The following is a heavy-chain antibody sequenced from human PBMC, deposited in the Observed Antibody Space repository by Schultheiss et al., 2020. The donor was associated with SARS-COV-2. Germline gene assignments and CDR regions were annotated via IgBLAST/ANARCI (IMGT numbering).Heavy chain of an antibody. V-gene: IGHV1-8*02. CDR3: ARGEYSSSWYWPGYYYYYGMDV. J-gene: IGHJ6*02. D-gene: IGHD6-13*01. Sequence: ASVKVSCKASGYTFTGYYIHWVRQAPGQGLEWMGWMNPNSGNTGYAQKFQGRVTMTRNTSISTAYMELSRLRSDDTAVYYCARGEYSSSWYWPGYYYYYGMDVWGQGTTVTVSS. CDR2: MNPNSGNT. CDR1: GYTFTGYY.